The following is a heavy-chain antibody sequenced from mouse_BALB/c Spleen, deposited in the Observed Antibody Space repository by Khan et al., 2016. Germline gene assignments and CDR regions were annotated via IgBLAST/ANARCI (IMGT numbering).Heavy chain of an antibody. CDR3: ARSSWRWFAY. CDR2: IDPANGNT. V-gene: IGHV14-3*02. J-gene: IGHJ3*01. Sequence: EVELVESGAELVKPGASVKLSCTASGFNIKDTYMHWVKQRPEQGLEWSGRIDPANGNTKYDPKFQGKATITPDTSSNTAYLQLSSLTSEDTAVYYCARSSWRWFAYWGQGTLVTVSA. CDR1: GFNIKDTY.